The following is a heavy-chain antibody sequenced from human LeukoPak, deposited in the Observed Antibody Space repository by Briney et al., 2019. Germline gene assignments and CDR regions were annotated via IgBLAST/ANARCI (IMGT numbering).Heavy chain of an antibody. Sequence: GGSLRLSCAASGFTFSSYGMSWVRQAPGKGLEWVSGINWNGGSTGYADSVKGRFTISRDNAKNSLYLQMNSLRAEDTALYYCARDLQYSSGWYGGVSWFDPWGQGTLVTVSS. D-gene: IGHD6-19*01. J-gene: IGHJ5*02. V-gene: IGHV3-20*04. CDR2: INWNGGST. CDR1: GFTFSSYG. CDR3: ARDLQYSSGWYGGVSWFDP.